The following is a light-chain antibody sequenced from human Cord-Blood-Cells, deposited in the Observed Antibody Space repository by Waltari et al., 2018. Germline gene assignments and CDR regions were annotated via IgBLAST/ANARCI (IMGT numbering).Light chain of an antibody. J-gene: IGLJ3*02. CDR3: SSYTSSSTRV. CDR2: DVS. V-gene: IGLV2-14*01. CDR1: SSDVGGYNY. Sequence: QSALTQPASVSGSPGQSITISCTGTSSDVGGYNYVSWYQQHPGKAPKLMIYDVSNRPSGVSNRFSGSKSGNAASLTSCGLQAEDEADYYCSSYTSSSTRVFGGGTQLTVL.